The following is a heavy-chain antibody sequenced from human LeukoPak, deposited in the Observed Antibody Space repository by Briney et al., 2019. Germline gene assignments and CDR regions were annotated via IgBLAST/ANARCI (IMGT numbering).Heavy chain of an antibody. V-gene: IGHV1-24*01. D-gene: IGHD2-2*01. CDR1: GYTLTELS. CDR2: FDPEDGET. CDR3: ATGNPHIVVVPAATWDYYFDY. Sequence: ASVKVSCKVSGYTLTELSMHWVRQAPGKGLEWRGGFDPEDGETIYAQKFQGRVTMTEDTSTDTAYVELSSLRSEDTAVYYCATGNPHIVVVPAATWDYYFDYWGQGTLVTVSS. J-gene: IGHJ4*02.